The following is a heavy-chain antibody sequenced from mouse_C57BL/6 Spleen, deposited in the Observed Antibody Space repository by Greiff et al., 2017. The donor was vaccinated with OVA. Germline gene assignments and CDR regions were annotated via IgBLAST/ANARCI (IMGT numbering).Heavy chain of an antibody. CDR1: GYAFSSSW. J-gene: IGHJ2*01. D-gene: IGHD1-1*01. CDR3: ASDTTNYFDY. CDR2: IYPGDGDT. Sequence: QVQLQQSGPELVKPGASVKISCKASGYAFSSSWMNWVKQRPGKGLEWIGRIYPGDGDTNYNGKFKGKATLTADKSSSTAYMQLSSLTSEDSAVYFCASDTTNYFDYWGQGTTLTVSS. V-gene: IGHV1-82*01.